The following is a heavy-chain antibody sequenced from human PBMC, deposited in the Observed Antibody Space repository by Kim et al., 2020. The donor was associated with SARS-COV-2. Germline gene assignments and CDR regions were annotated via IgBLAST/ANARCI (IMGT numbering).Heavy chain of an antibody. Sequence: NDAQKFQGRVTMTRDTSISTAYMGLSRLRSDETAVYYCARDTGYNDAFDIWGQGTMVTVSS. V-gene: IGHV1-2*02. D-gene: IGHD3-9*01. CDR3: ARDTGYNDAFDI. J-gene: IGHJ3*02.